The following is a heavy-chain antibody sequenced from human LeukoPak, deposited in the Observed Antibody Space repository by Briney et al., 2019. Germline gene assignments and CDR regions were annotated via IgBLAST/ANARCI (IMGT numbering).Heavy chain of an antibody. D-gene: IGHD4-17*01. Sequence: PGGSLRLSCAAPGFTFSSYAMSWVRQAPGKGLEWVSAISGSGGSTYYADSVKGRFTISRDNSKNTLYLQMNSLRAEDTAVYYCAKRKLNGDYSDFDYWGQGTLVTVSS. CDR2: ISGSGGST. CDR1: GFTFSSYA. J-gene: IGHJ4*02. V-gene: IGHV3-23*01. CDR3: AKRKLNGDYSDFDY.